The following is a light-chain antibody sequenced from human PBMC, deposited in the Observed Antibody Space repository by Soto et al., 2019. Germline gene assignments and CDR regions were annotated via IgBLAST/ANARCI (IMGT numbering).Light chain of an antibody. CDR1: SSDVGDNNY. CDR2: DVT. Sequence: QSALTQPASVSGSPGQSITISCTGTSSDVGDNNYVSWYQQHPGKAPKLMIYDVTHRPSGISNRFSGSKSGNRASLTISGLQAEDEADYYCSSYTSSSTLYVFGTGTKLTV. V-gene: IGLV2-14*01. CDR3: SSYTSSSTLYV. J-gene: IGLJ1*01.